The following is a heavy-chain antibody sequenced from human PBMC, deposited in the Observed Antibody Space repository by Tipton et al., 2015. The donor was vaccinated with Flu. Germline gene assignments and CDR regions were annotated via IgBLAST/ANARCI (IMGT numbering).Heavy chain of an antibody. CDR1: GASINSRNHY. V-gene: IGHV4-31*03. D-gene: IGHD3-3*01. Sequence: TLSLTCNVSGASINSRNHYWSWIRQHPEKGLEWIGYIYYSGNTYSNPSLRSRLTMSLDTSENQFSLKLTSVTVADTARYYCASAPSTILGVPSGTLDIWGQGTMVTVA. J-gene: IGHJ3*02. CDR3: ASAPSTILGVPSGTLDI. CDR2: IYYSGNT.